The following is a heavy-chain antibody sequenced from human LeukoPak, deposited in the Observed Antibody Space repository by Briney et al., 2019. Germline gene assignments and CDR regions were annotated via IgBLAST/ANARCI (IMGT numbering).Heavy chain of an antibody. D-gene: IGHD6-19*01. CDR1: GYAFTSLD. J-gene: IGHJ4*02. V-gene: IGHV1-8*01. Sequence: GASVKVSCKASGYAFTSLDINWVRQAAGQGLEWMGWMNPNSGFTGSAQKFQGRLTMTRDTSISTAYTELTSLTSEDTAMYYCARVAGSADYWGQGTLVTVSS. CDR3: ARVAGSADY. CDR2: MNPNSGFT.